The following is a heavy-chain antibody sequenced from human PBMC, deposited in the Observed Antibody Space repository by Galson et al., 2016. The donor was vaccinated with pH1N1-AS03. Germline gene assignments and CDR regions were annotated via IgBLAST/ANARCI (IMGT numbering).Heavy chain of an antibody. D-gene: IGHD3-10*01. J-gene: IGHJ4*02. V-gene: IGHV1-69*04. CDR3: ATELFAYGPQPYFDN. Sequence: SVKVSCKASGGTFKNSAINWVRQAPGQGLEWMGRIIPLIDIRTYAQTFQDRVTITADKSTDTAYMELSSLRSDDTAVYFCATELFAYGPQPYFDNWGQGTLVTVSS. CDR1: GGTFKNSA. CDR2: IIPLIDIR.